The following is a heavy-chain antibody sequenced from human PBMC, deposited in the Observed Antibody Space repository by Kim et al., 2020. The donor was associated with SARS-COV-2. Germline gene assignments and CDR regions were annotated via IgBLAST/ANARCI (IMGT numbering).Heavy chain of an antibody. D-gene: IGHD4-17*01. V-gene: IGHV3-43*02. J-gene: IGHJ3*02. CDR2: ISGDGGST. Sequence: GGSLRLSCAASGFTFDDYAMHWVRQAPGKGLEWVSLISGDGGSTYYADSVKGRFTISRDNSKNSLYLQMNSLRTEDTALYYCAKETDDYGDYFPAMDAFDIWGQGTMVTVSS. CDR3: AKETDDYGDYFPAMDAFDI. CDR1: GFTFDDYA.